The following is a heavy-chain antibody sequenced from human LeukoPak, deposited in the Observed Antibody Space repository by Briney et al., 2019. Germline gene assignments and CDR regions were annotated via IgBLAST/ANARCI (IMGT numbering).Heavy chain of an antibody. J-gene: IGHJ6*03. CDR2: IDTSSTTM. D-gene: IGHD2/OR15-2a*01. CDR3: ARDFSAYYYYMDV. CDR1: GLTFSKYS. V-gene: IGHV3-48*04. Sequence: PGGSLRLSCAASGLTFSKYSMTWVRQAPGKGLEWVSFIDTSSTTMYYTDSVKGRFTISRDNAKNSLYLQMNSLRAEDTAVYYCARDFSAYYYYMDVWGKGTTVTVSS.